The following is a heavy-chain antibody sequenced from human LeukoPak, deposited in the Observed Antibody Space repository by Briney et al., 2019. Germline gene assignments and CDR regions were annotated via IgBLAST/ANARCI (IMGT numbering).Heavy chain of an antibody. CDR1: GYTFTSYG. D-gene: IGHD6-13*01. CDR3: ARGPRDRYSSSWYFQH. CDR2: ISAYNGNT. J-gene: IGHJ1*01. V-gene: IGHV1-18*01. Sequence: ASVKVSCKASGYTFTSYGISWVRQAPGQGLEWMGWISAYNGNTNYAQKLQGRVTMTTDTSTSTAYMELRSLRSDDAAVYYCARGPRDRYSSSWYFQHWGQGTLVTVSS.